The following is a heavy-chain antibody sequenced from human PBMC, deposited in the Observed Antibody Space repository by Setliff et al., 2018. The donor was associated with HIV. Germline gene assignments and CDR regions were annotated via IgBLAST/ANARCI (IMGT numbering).Heavy chain of an antibody. CDR1: GGSFSEYY. CDR3: ARCATLLPGYSNRWEYFYMDV. CDR2: INHSGST. J-gene: IGHJ6*03. D-gene: IGHD6-13*01. V-gene: IGHV4-34*01. Sequence: SETLSLTCAVYGGSFSEYYWSWIRQSPGKGLEWIGEINHSGSTHYNPPLTSRATISVDTSKNQFSTRLNSVTAADTAVDYWARCATLLPGYSNRWEYFYMDVWGKGTTVTVSS.